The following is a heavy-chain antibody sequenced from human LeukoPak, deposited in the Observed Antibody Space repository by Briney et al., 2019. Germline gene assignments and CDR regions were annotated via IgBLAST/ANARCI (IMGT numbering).Heavy chain of an antibody. Sequence: GGSLRLSCAASGFTFSSYSMNWVRQAPGKGLEWVSYISSSSSLIYYADSVKGRFTISRDNAKNTVYLQMNSLRAEDTAVYYCVSFYETYWGRGTLVTVSS. CDR2: ISSSSSLI. CDR1: GFTFSSYS. V-gene: IGHV3-48*04. D-gene: IGHD2/OR15-2a*01. J-gene: IGHJ4*02. CDR3: VSFYETY.